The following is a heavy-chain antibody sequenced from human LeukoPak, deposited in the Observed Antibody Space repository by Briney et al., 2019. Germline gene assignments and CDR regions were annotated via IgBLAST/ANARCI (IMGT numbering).Heavy chain of an antibody. CDR3: ARPHSSGWSKYFDY. CDR1: GFTFSSYS. V-gene: IGHV3-48*01. D-gene: IGHD6-19*01. CDR2: ISSSSNTI. Sequence: GGSLRLSCAASGFTFSSYSMNWVRQAPGKGLEWVSYISSSSNTIYYADSVKGRFTISRDNAKNSLYLQMSSLRAEDTAVYYCARPHSSGWSKYFDYWGQGTLVTVSS. J-gene: IGHJ4*02.